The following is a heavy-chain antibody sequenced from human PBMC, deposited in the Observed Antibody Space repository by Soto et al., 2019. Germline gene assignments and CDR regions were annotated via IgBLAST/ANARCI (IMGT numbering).Heavy chain of an antibody. CDR1: GGTFSRYA. CDR2: IVPIYGTR. Sequence: GASVKVSCKASGGTFSRYAFSWVRQAPGQGLEWMGGIVPIYGTRGFAQKFQSRLTITADEPTRTAYMELSSLRSEDTAVYYCARDLDYYGSGSHYYYGMGVWGQGTTVTVSS. CDR3: ARDLDYYGSGSHYYYGMGV. J-gene: IGHJ6*02. D-gene: IGHD3-10*01. V-gene: IGHV1-69*13.